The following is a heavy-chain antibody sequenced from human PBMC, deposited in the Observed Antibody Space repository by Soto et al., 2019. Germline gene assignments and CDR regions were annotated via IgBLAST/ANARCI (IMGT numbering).Heavy chain of an antibody. V-gene: IGHV3-74*01. J-gene: IGHJ6*02. CDR1: GFTFSSYW. CDR3: ARVGLDYYGLDV. CDR2: INSDGSST. Sequence: SLRLSCAASGFTFSSYWMHWVRQAPGKGLVWVSRINSDGSSTSYADSVKGRFTISRDNAKNTLYLQMNSLRAEDTAVYYCARVGLDYYGLDVWGQGTTVTVSS.